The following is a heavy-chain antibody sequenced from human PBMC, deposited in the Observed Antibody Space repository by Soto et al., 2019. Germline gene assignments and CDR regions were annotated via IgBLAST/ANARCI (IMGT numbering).Heavy chain of an antibody. CDR2: ISYDGSNK. D-gene: IGHD5-12*01. J-gene: IGHJ4*02. V-gene: IGHV3-30*18. CDR1: GFTFSSYG. CDR3: AQELSGYLVDY. Sequence: QVQLVESGGGVVQPGRSLRLSCAASGFTFSSYGMHWVRQAPGKGLEWVAVISYDGSNKYYADSVKGRFTISRDNSKNTLYLQMNSLRAEDTAVYYCAQELSGYLVDYWGQGTLVTVSS.